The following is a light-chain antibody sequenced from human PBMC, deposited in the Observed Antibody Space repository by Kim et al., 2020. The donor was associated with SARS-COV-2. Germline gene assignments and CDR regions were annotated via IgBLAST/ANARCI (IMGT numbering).Light chain of an antibody. CDR3: QAWDSSTVV. J-gene: IGLJ2*01. CDR2: QDS. Sequence: VAPGKTASITCSGDKLGDKYACWHQQKPGEAPVLVIYQDSKRPSGIPERFSGSNSGSAATMTISGPQAMDEADYYCQAWDSSTVVFGGGTKLTVL. V-gene: IGLV3-1*01. CDR1: KLGDKY.